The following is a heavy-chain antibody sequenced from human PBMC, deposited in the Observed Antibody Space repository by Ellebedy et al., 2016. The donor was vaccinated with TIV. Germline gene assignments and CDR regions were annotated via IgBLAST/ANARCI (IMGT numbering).Heavy chain of an antibody. CDR1: GSTFTSYD. Sequence: AASVTVSCKTSGSTFTSYDINWVRQAPAHALEWIAWMNPDSRDSGHAEKFQGRVTMTRHTSISTAYMELSSLTPDDTAVYYWAIMAAGYTQTGQRYFFDYWGQGAMVTVSS. D-gene: IGHD5-12*01. J-gene: IGHJ4*02. CDR3: AIMAAGYTQTGQRYFFDY. V-gene: IGHV1-8*01. CDR2: MNPDSRDS.